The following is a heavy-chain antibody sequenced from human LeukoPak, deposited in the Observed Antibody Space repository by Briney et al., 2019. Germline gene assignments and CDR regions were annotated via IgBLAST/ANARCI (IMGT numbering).Heavy chain of an antibody. D-gene: IGHD6-19*01. CDR1: GFTFSSYS. CDR2: ISSSTYI. J-gene: IGHJ4*02. CDR3: AKDNEDSGGWADY. V-gene: IGHV3-21*04. Sequence: PGGSLRLSCAASGFTFSSYSINWVRQAPGKGLEWVSSISSSTYIFYADSVKGRFTISRDNANNSLYLQMNSLRAEDTAVDYCAKDNEDSGGWADYWGQGTLVTVSS.